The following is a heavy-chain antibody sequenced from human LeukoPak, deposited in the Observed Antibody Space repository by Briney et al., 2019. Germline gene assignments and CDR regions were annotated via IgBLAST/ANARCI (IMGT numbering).Heavy chain of an antibody. Sequence: GGSLRLSCAASGFTFSSYAIHWVRQAPGKGLEWVAVISYDGSNKYYADSVKGRFTISRDNSKNTLYLQMNSLRAEDTAVYYCARSDRDIVVVPAAMGAYYYYYGMDVWGQGTTVTISS. J-gene: IGHJ6*02. CDR3: ARSDRDIVVVPAAMGAYYYYYGMDV. CDR2: ISYDGSNK. D-gene: IGHD2-2*01. CDR1: GFTFSSYA. V-gene: IGHV3-30-3*01.